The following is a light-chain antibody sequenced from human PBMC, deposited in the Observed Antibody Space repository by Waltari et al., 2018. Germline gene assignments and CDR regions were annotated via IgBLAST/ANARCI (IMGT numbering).Light chain of an antibody. V-gene: IGLV1-40*01. Sequence: QSVLTQPPSVSAAPGQRVTISSTGSSSNIGAGYDVPWDQQPPGTAPKHLMYGNSNRPSGVPDRFSGSKSGTSASLAITGLQAEDEADYYCQSYDSSLSGSRVFGGGTKLTVL. CDR1: SSNIGAGYD. CDR3: QSYDSSLSGSRV. CDR2: GNS. J-gene: IGLJ2*01.